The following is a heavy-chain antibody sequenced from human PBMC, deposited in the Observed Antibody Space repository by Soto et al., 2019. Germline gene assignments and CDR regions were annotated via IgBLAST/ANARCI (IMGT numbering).Heavy chain of an antibody. Sequence: QVQLVESGGGVVQPGRSLRLSCAASGFTFSSYAMHWVRQAPGKGLEWVGVISYDGSNKYYADSVKGRFTISRDNSKNTLNLQMTSLRAEDTAVYYCAREGEWELPYWGQGTLVTVSS. V-gene: IGHV3-30-3*01. CDR1: GFTFSSYA. D-gene: IGHD1-26*01. CDR2: ISYDGSNK. CDR3: AREGEWELPY. J-gene: IGHJ4*02.